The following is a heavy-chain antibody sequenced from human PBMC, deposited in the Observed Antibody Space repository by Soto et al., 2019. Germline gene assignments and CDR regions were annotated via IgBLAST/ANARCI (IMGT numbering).Heavy chain of an antibody. CDR2: ISYDGSNE. CDR3: AKDFYGSPTWLAY. Sequence: GGSLRLSCVASGFNSSTYAMYWVRQAPGKGLEWVAVISYDGSNEFYADSVKGRFTISRDNSKNTLYLQMNSLRVEDTAVYYCAKDFYGSPTWLAYWGQGTQVTVSS. D-gene: IGHD6-19*01. J-gene: IGHJ4*02. V-gene: IGHV3-30*18. CDR1: GFNSSTYA.